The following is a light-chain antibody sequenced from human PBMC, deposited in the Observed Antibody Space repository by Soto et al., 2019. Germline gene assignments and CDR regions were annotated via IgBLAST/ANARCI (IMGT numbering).Light chain of an antibody. V-gene: IGKV1-39*01. Sequence: DIQMTQSPSSLSASVGDRVTITCRASQSVRTYLNWYQHKPGQAPNLLIYAASTSQSGVPSRFSGSGSGTDFTLTITGLQVEDFATYYCQHTYTTPRAFGQGTKVEIK. CDR1: QSVRTY. CDR2: AAS. CDR3: QHTYTTPRA. J-gene: IGKJ1*01.